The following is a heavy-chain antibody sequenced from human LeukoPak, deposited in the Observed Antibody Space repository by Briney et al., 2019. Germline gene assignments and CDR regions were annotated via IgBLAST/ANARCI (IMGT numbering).Heavy chain of an antibody. CDR2: INPSGGSR. V-gene: IGHV1-46*01. D-gene: IGHD5-24*01. J-gene: IGHJ4*02. CDR1: GYTFTEYH. CDR3: ARDHGLRWLQHQGSDY. Sequence: ASVKVSCKASGYTFTEYHIHWVRQAPGQGPEWMGLINPSGGSRTYAEKFKGRVTMARDTSTSTVYMELRSLTSEDTAVYYCARDHGLRWLQHQGSDYWGQGTLVIVSS.